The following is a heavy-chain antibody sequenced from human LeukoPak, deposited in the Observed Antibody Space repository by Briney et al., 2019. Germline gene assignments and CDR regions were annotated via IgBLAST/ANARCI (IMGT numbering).Heavy chain of an antibody. Sequence: ASVKVSCKASGYTFTSYGIRWVRQAPGQGLEWMGWISAYNGNTNYAQKLQGRVTMTTDTSTSTAYMELRSLRSDDTAVYYCARGGGTYYDILTGYYGSSDIWGQGTMVTVSS. CDR2: ISAYNGNT. CDR1: GYTFTSYG. D-gene: IGHD3-9*01. V-gene: IGHV1-18*01. CDR3: ARGGGTYYDILTGYYGSSDI. J-gene: IGHJ3*02.